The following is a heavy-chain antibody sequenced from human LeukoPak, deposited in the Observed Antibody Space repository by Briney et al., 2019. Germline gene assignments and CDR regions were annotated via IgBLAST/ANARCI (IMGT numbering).Heavy chain of an antibody. CDR1: GFAFSDYG. CDR3: AKAPVTTCRGAYCYPFDY. J-gene: IGHJ4*02. CDR2: ISDSGNT. D-gene: IGHD2-21*01. V-gene: IGHV3-23*01. Sequence: GGSLRLSCAAPGFAFSDYGMSWVRQAPGKGLEWVSAISDSGNTYHADSVKGRFTISRDSSKNTLFLQMNRLRPEDAAVYYCAKAPVTTCRGAYCYPFDYWGQGTLVTVSS.